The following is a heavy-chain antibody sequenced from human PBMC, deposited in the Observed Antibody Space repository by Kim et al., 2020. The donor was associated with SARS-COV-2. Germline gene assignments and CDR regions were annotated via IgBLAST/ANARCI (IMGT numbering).Heavy chain of an antibody. V-gene: IGHV3-30*04. D-gene: IGHD2-15*01. CDR1: GFTFSSYA. J-gene: IGHJ6*01. CDR2: ISYDGSNK. CDR3: ARVASVVVVAATPYGMDV. Sequence: GGSLRLSCAASGFTFSSYAMHWVRQAPGKGLEWVAVISYDGSNKYYVDSVKGRFTISRDNSKNTLYLQMNSLRAEDTAVYYCARVASVVVVAATPYGMDV.